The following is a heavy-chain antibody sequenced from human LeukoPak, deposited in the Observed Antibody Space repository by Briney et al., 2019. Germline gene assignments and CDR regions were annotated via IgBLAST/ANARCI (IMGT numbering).Heavy chain of an antibody. D-gene: IGHD1-26*01. J-gene: IGHJ4*02. CDR3: ARDLGGYFDY. CDR2: IYSGGST. Sequence: AGGSLRLSCAASGFTVSSNYMSWVRQAPGKGLEWVSVIYSGGSTYYADSVKGRFTVSRDNSKNTLYLQMNSLRAEDTAVYYCARDLGGYFDYWGQGTLVTVSS. V-gene: IGHV3-66*01. CDR1: GFTVSSNY.